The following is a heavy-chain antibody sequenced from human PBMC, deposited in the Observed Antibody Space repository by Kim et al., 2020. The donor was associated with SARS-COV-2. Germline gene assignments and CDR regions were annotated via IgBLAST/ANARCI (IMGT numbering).Heavy chain of an antibody. CDR3: ARERLPNPTTNWFDP. Sequence: DSVKGRFTISRDNSKNTLYLQMNSLRAEDTAVYYCARERLPNPTTNWFDPWGQGTLVTVSS. V-gene: IGHV3-30*01. D-gene: IGHD2-21*01. J-gene: IGHJ5*02.